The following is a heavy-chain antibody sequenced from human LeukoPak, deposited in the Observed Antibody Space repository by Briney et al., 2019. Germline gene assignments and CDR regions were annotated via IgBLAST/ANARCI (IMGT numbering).Heavy chain of an antibody. J-gene: IGHJ3*01. CDR1: GFTFSSYW. V-gene: IGHV3-7*04. D-gene: IGHD3-16*01. CDR3: ARGVSGTSFDEIGGNGFDV. CDR2: IKQDGSEK. Sequence: GGSLRLSCAASGFTFSSYWMSWVRQAPGKGLEWVANIKQDGSEKYYVDSVKGRFTISRDNAKNSMYLEMKSLRADDTAVYYCARGVSGTSFDEIGGNGFDVWGQGTPVTVSS.